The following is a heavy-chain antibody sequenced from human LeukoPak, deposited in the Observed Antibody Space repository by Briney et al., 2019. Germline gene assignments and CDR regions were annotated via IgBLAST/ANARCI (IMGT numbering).Heavy chain of an antibody. V-gene: IGHV1-69*06. CDR2: IIPIFGTA. J-gene: IGHJ4*02. Sequence: ASVKVSCKASGGTFSSYAFSWVRQAPGQGLEWMGGIIPIFGTANYAQKFQGRVTITADKSTSTAYMELSSLRSEDTAVYYCARNRNHGSGSYSPDYWGQGTLVTVSS. CDR1: GGTFSSYA. CDR3: ARNRNHGSGSYSPDY. D-gene: IGHD3-10*01.